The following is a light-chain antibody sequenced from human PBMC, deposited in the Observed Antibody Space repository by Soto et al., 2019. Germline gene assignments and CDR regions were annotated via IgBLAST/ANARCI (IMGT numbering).Light chain of an antibody. V-gene: IGKV1-6*01. CDR2: AAS. Sequence: AVQMTQSPSSLSASVGDRVTITCRASQGIRNDIGWYQQKPGKAPKLRIYAASRLQSGDPSTVSGSGSGTDFTLTISSRQPEHFASYYCLQEYYCPYIFGQGTRLEIK. CDR1: QGIRND. J-gene: IGKJ5*01. CDR3: LQEYYCPYI.